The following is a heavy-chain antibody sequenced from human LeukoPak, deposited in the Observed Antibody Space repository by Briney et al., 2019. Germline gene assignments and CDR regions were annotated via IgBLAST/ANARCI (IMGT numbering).Heavy chain of an antibody. D-gene: IGHD4-23*01. CDR1: GGTFSSYA. V-gene: IGHV1-69*05. CDR2: TIPIFGTA. CDR3: ARVHDGGNYALHSYFDY. J-gene: IGHJ4*02. Sequence: WVTVSCKASGGTFSSYAISWVRQAPGQGLEWMGGTIPIFGTANYAQKFQGRVTITTDESTSTAYMELSSLRSEDTAVYYCARVHDGGNYALHSYFDYWGQGTLVTVSS.